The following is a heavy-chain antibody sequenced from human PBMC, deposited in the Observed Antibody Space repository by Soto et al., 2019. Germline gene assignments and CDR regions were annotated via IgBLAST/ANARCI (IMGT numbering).Heavy chain of an antibody. CDR3: ARYNDYGD. CDR1: GFTVSNKY. CDR2: IYSVDST. J-gene: IGHJ4*02. V-gene: IGHV3-66*01. D-gene: IGHD4-17*01. Sequence: EVQLVESGGGLVQPGGSLRLSCAASGFTVSNKYMSWVRQAPGKGLEWVSLIYSVDSTYYADSVKGRFTISRDDSKNTVYLQMNNLRAEDTAVYYCARYNDYGDWGQGTLVTVSS.